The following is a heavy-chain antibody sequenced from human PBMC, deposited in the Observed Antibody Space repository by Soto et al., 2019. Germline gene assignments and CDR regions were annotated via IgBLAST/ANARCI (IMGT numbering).Heavy chain of an antibody. CDR3: ARSQGEQQLVDAFDI. CDR2: ISYDGNNK. Sequence: QVQLVESGGGVVQPGRSLRLSCVASGFTFSRFSLHWVRQAPGKGLEWVADISYDGNNKYYADFVKGRFTISRDNSKNTLYLQMNSLRVEDTAVHYCARSQGEQQLVDAFDIWGQGTMVTVSS. CDR1: GFTFSRFS. J-gene: IGHJ3*02. D-gene: IGHD2-15*01. V-gene: IGHV3-30-3*01.